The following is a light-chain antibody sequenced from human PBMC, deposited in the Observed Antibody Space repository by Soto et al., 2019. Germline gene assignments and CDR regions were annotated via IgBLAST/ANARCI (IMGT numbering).Light chain of an antibody. CDR2: NNH. CDR1: SSNIGAGYD. J-gene: IGLJ2*01. Sequence: QSVLTQPPSVSGAPGQSVTISCTGTSSNIGAGYDIHWYQQPPGTAPKLVIYNNHNRPSGVPDRFSGSKSGTSGSLAITGLQAEDEADYFCQSYDGTLTGAIFGGGTQLTVL. V-gene: IGLV1-40*01. CDR3: QSYDGTLTGAI.